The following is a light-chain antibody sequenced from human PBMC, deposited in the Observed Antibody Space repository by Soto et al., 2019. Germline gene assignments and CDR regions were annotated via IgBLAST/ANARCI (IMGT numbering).Light chain of an antibody. V-gene: IGKV4-1*01. CDR3: QQYYSSPPRGHI. CDR2: WAS. J-gene: IGKJ2*01. Sequence: DIVMTQSPDSLAVSLGERATINCKSSQSVLYSSNNKNYLAWYQQKPGQPPKLLIYWASTRESGVPDRFSGSGSETDFTLTISSLQAEDVAVYYCQQYYSSPPRGHIFGQGTKLEIK. CDR1: QSVLYSSNNKNY.